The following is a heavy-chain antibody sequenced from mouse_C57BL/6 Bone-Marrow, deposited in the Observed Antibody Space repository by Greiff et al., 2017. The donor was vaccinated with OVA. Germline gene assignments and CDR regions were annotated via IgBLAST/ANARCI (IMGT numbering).Heavy chain of an antibody. D-gene: IGHD1-1*01. CDR2: FYPGRGSI. CDR1: GYTFTEYT. CDR3: ARHEEGTTVVPRGFAY. Sequence: QVQLKQSGAELVKPGASVKLSCKASGYTFTEYTIHWVKQRSGQGLEWIGWFYPGRGSIKYNEKFKDKATLTADKSSSTVYMELSRLTSEDSAVYFGARHEEGTTVVPRGFAYWGQGTLVTVSA. J-gene: IGHJ3*01. V-gene: IGHV1-62-2*01.